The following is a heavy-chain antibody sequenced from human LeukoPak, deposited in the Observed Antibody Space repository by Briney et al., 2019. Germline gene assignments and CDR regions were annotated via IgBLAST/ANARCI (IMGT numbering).Heavy chain of an antibody. CDR1: GYTLTELS. Sequence: ASVKVSCKVSGYTLTELSMHWVRQAPGKGLEWTGGFDPEDGETIYAQKFQGRVTMTEDTSTDTAYIELSSLGSEDTAVYYCATARRYSSGSQLDYWGQGTLVTVSS. V-gene: IGHV1-24*01. D-gene: IGHD6-19*01. J-gene: IGHJ4*02. CDR2: FDPEDGET. CDR3: ATARRYSSGSQLDY.